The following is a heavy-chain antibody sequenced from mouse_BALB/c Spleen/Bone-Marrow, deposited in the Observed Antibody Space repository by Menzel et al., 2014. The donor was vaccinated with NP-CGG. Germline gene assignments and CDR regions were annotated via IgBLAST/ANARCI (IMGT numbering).Heavy chain of an antibody. CDR1: GYTFTSYW. J-gene: IGHJ1*01. CDR3: ARYLHYYGSSYGYFDV. CDR2: INPSNGRT. D-gene: IGHD1-1*01. Sequence: VQLQQSGAELVKPGASVKLSCKASGYTFTSYWMHWVKPRPGQGLEWIGEINPSNGRTNYNEKFKSKATLTVDKSSSTAYMQLSSLTSEDSAVYYCARYLHYYGSSYGYFDVWGAGTTVTVSS. V-gene: IGHV1S81*02.